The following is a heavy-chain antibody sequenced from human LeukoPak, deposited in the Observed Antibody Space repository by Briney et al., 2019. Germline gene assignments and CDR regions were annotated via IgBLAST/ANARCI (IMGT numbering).Heavy chain of an antibody. V-gene: IGHV4-61*02. D-gene: IGHD2-2*01. Sequence: PSETLSLTCTVSGGSISSGSYYWSWIRQPAGKGLEWIGRIYTSGSTNYNPSLKSRVTISVDTSKNQFSLKLSSVTAADTAVYYCARDQDVVVPAAQGYYYYYYMDVWGKGTTVTVSS. CDR1: GGSISSGSYY. J-gene: IGHJ6*03. CDR2: IYTSGST. CDR3: ARDQDVVVPAAQGYYYYYYMDV.